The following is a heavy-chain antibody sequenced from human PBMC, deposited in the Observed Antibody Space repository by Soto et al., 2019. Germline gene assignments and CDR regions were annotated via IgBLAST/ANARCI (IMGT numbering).Heavy chain of an antibody. J-gene: IGHJ5*02. CDR3: ARSSPYYDFWSGYIPFTFDP. D-gene: IGHD3-3*01. CDR2: INPSGGST. Sequence: ASVKVSCKASGYTFTSYYMHWVRQAPGQGLEWMGIINPSGGSTSYAQKFQGRVTMTRDTSTSTVYMELSSLRSEDTAVYYCARSSPYYDFWSGYIPFTFDPWGQGTLVTVSS. CDR1: GYTFTSYY. V-gene: IGHV1-46*01.